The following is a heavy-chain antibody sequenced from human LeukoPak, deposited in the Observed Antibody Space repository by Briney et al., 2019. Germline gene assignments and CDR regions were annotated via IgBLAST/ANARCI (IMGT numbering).Heavy chain of an antibody. CDR2: IYTIGST. CDR3: ARDSGGEALGSGYYSAQNWFDA. D-gene: IGHD3-3*01. Sequence: AETLSLTYTVSGGTISSYYLSWIRQPAGKGLEWIGLIYTIGSTNYNPALKRRLTMSVDTYKNQLSVKLRSVTAADTAVYYCARDSGGEALGSGYYSAQNWFDAWGQGTLVTVSS. J-gene: IGHJ5*02. CDR1: GGTISSYY. V-gene: IGHV4-4*07.